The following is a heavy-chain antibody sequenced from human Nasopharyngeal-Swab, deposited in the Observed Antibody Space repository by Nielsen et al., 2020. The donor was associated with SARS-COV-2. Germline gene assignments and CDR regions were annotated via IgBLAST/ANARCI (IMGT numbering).Heavy chain of an antibody. CDR3: ARLSNYDFWSGYYAYMDV. D-gene: IGHD3-3*01. J-gene: IGHJ6*03. CDR1: GYTFTSYD. V-gene: IGHV1-8*01. Sequence: SVKVSCKASGYTFTSYDINWVRQATGQGLEWMGWMNPNSGNTGYAQKFQGRVTMTRNTSISTAYMELSSLRSEDTAVYYCARLSNYDFWSGYYAYMDVWGKGTTVTVSS. CDR2: MNPNSGNT.